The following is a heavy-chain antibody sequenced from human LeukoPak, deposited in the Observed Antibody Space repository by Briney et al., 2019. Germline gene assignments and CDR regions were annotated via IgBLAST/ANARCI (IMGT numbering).Heavy chain of an antibody. D-gene: IGHD3-16*01. Sequence: GGSLRLSCAASGFTFRSYSMNWVRQAPGKGLEWVSSISSSSSYIYYADSVKGRFTISRDNAKNSLYLQMNSLRAEDTAVYYCASYNYDYVWGSSPDLDYWGQGTLVTVSS. CDR2: ISSSSSYI. CDR3: ASYNYDYVWGSSPDLDY. J-gene: IGHJ4*02. V-gene: IGHV3-21*01. CDR1: GFTFRSYS.